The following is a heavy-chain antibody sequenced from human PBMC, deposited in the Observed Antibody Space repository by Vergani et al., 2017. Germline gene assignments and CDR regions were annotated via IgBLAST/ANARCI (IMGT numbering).Heavy chain of an antibody. V-gene: IGHV4-59*01. Sequence: QVQLQESGPGLVRPSETLSLTCTVSGGSISSYYWSWIRQPPGKGLEWIGYVYYSGNTNYNPSLKSRVTIPVDTSKNQFSLKVRSITAADTAVYYCARGDSGYDFPIDAFDMWGQGTMVIVSS. CDR1: GGSISSYY. CDR3: ARGDSGYDFPIDAFDM. J-gene: IGHJ3*02. CDR2: VYYSGNT. D-gene: IGHD5-12*01.